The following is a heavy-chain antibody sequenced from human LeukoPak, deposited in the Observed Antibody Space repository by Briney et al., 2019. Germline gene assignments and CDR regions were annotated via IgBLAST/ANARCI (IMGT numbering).Heavy chain of an antibody. CDR1: GYTFTGYY. CDR2: INPNSGGT. J-gene: IGHJ6*03. Sequence: ASVKVSCKASGYTFTGYYMHWVRQAPGQGLEWMGWINPNSGGTNYAQKFQGRVTMTRDTSISTAYMELSRLRSDDTAVYYCAREAAVAGINYYYYYMDVWGKGTTVTVSS. V-gene: IGHV1-2*02. CDR3: AREAAVAGINYYYYYMDV. D-gene: IGHD6-19*01.